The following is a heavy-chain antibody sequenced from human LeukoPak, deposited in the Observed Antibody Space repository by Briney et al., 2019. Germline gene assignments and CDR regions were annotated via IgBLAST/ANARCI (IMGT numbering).Heavy chain of an antibody. CDR2: IKQDGSEK. D-gene: IGHD6-13*01. J-gene: IGHJ4*02. CDR3: ARDPPGIAASGTYY. CDR1: GFTFSSYW. V-gene: IGHV3-7*03. Sequence: PGGSLRLSCATSGFTFSSYWMSWVRQAPGKGLEWVASIKQDGSEKYYVDSVRGRFTISRDSSKNTLFLQMNSLRVEDTAVYYCARDPPGIAASGTYYWGQGTLVTVSS.